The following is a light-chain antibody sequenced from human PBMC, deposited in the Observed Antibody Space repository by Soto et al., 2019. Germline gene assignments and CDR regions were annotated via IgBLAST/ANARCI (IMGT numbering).Light chain of an antibody. J-gene: IGKJ2*01. V-gene: IGKV3-20*01. CDR2: GAS. CDR3: QQYSSSPYT. CDR1: QSVSSSY. Sequence: EIVLTQSPGTLSLSPGERATLSCRASQSVSSSYLAWYQQKPGQAPRLLIYGASSRATVIPDRCSGSGSGTDFTLTISRLEPEDFAVYYCQQYSSSPYTFGQGTKLEIK.